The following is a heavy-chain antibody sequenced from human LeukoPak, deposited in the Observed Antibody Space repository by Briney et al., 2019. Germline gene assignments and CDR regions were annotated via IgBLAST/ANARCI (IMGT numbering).Heavy chain of an antibody. CDR3: ETGLDTSMGPDY. Sequence: ASVKVSCKVSGYTLTELSMHWVRQAPGKGLEGMGGFDPEDGETIYAQKFQGRVTMTEDTSTDTAYMELSGLRSEDTAVYYCETGLDTSMGPDYWGQGTMVTVSS. CDR1: GYTLTELS. V-gene: IGHV1-24*01. CDR2: FDPEDGET. J-gene: IGHJ4*02. D-gene: IGHD5-18*01.